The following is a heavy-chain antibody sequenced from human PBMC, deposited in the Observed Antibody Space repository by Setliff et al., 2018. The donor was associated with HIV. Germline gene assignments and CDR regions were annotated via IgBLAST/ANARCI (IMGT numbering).Heavy chain of an antibody. Sequence: PSETLSLTCTVSGGSVSSGHYWSWIRQPPGQGLDWIGEIHPSGNTYYNPSLQSRVTISVDTSKNQFSLNLSSVTAADTAVYYCARGLDSAKIHYWGQGTLVTVSS. V-gene: IGHV4-34*01. CDR3: ARGLDSAKIHY. CDR1: GGSVSSGHY. D-gene: IGHD6-25*01. J-gene: IGHJ4*02. CDR2: IHPSGNT.